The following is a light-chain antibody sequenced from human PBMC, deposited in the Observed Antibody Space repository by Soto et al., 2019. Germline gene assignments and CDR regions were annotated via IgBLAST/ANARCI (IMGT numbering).Light chain of an antibody. CDR2: QIS. CDR1: ESLVHSDGKTY. J-gene: IGKJ1*01. V-gene: IGKV2-24*01. Sequence: IVLTQTPLSSAVTLGQPASFSCESSESLVHSDGKTYLGWLHLRPGQPPRLLIYQISKRPPGVPDRFSGSGAGTNVTLKISRVEPEDVGIFYCMQASQLRTFGQGTKVEIK. CDR3: MQASQLRT.